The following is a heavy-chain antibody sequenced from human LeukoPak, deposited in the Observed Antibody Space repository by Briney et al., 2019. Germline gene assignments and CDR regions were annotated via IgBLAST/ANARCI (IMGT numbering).Heavy chain of an antibody. CDR3: ARVGGYCSGGSCYGPGPTPDY. Sequence: ASVKVSCKASGYTFTSYDINWVRQATGQGLEWMGWMNPNSGNTGYAQKFQGRLTMTRNTSISTVYMELSSLRSEDTAVYYCARVGGYCSGGSCYGPGPTPDYGGQGTLVTVSS. D-gene: IGHD2-15*01. J-gene: IGHJ4*02. CDR1: GYTFTSYD. CDR2: MNPNSGNT. V-gene: IGHV1-8*01.